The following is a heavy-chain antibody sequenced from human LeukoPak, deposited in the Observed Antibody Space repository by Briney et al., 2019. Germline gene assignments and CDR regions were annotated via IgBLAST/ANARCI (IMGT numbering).Heavy chain of an antibody. CDR1: GFTFDDYA. CDR3: AKDASIAVADTVYFDY. Sequence: PGGSLRLSCAASGFTFDDYAMHWVRQAPGKGLEWVSAISGSGGSTYYADSVKGRFTISRDNSKNTLNLQMNSLRAEDTAVYYCAKDASIAVADTVYFDYWGQGTLVTVSS. CDR2: ISGSGGST. J-gene: IGHJ4*02. V-gene: IGHV3-23*01. D-gene: IGHD6-19*01.